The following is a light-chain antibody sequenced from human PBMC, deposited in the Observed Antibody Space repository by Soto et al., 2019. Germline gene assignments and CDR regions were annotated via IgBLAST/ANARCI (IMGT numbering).Light chain of an antibody. Sequence: DIQMTQSPSSLSASVGDRVTITCRASQGISNYLAWYQQKPGKVPKFLIYGASTLQSGVPSRFSGSGSGTDFTLIISSLQPEDVATYYCQQYNSAQAWTFGQGTKVEIK. CDR3: QQYNSAQAWT. J-gene: IGKJ1*01. CDR2: GAS. V-gene: IGKV1-27*01. CDR1: QGISNY.